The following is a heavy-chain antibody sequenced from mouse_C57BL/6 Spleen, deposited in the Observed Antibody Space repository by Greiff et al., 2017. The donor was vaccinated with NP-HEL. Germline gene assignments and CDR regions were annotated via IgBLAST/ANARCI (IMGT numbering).Heavy chain of an antibody. Sequence: EVMLVESEGGLVQPGSSMKLSCTASGFTFSDYYMAWVRQVPEKGLEWVANINYDGSSTYYLDSLKSRFIISRDNAKNILYLQMSSLKSEDTATYYCARVGSSLDYWGQGTTLTVSS. CDR1: GFTFSDYY. V-gene: IGHV5-16*01. CDR3: ARVGSSLDY. D-gene: IGHD1-1*01. CDR2: INYDGSST. J-gene: IGHJ2*01.